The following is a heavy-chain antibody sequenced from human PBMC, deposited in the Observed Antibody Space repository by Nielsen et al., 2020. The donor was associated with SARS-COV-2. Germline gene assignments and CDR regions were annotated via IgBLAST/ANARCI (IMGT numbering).Heavy chain of an antibody. Sequence: SETLSLTCTVSGGSISSYYWSWIRQPPGKGLEWIGYIYYSGSTNYNPSLKSRVTISVDTSKNQFPLKLSSVTAADTAVYYCARLAPYYYMDVWGKGTTVTVSS. J-gene: IGHJ6*03. CDR3: ARLAPYYYMDV. D-gene: IGHD5-12*01. CDR1: GGSISSYY. CDR2: IYYSGST. V-gene: IGHV4-59*01.